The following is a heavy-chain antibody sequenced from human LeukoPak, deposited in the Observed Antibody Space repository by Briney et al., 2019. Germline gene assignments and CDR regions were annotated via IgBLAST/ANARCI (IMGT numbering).Heavy chain of an antibody. V-gene: IGHV3-53*01. CDR1: GFTVSSNY. D-gene: IGHD5-18*01. J-gene: IGHJ4*02. Sequence: GGSLRLSCAASGFTVSSNYMSWVRQAPGKGLEWVSVIYSGGSTHYADSVKGRSTISRENSKNTLYLQMNSLRAEDTAVYYCAKSGGGYSYGYNYWGQGTLVTVSS. CDR2: IYSGGST. CDR3: AKSGGGYSYGYNY.